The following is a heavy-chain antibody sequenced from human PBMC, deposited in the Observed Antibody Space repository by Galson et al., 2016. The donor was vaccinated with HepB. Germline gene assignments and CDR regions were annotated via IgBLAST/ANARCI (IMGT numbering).Heavy chain of an antibody. V-gene: IGHV3-9*01. CDR3: VNAGTDSSSKGWFEP. J-gene: IGHJ5*02. CDR2: ISWNSCTI. Sequence: SLRLSGAASGFTFDAYAMHWFRQAPGKGLEWYSGISWNSCTIGYACSAKGRFTIPRDNAKNSLYLQMHSLRPEDTALYYCVNAGTDSSSKGWFEPWGQGTLVTVSS. CDR1: GFTFDAYA. D-gene: IGHD6-13*01.